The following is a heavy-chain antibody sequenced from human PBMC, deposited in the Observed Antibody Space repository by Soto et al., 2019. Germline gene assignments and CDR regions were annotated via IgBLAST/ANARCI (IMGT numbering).Heavy chain of an antibody. V-gene: IGHV3-23*01. CDR3: AKDYVVMFGGPIGS. Sequence: EVQLLESGGGLVQPGGSLRLSCSASGFKFSTYAMSWVRQAPGKGLAWVSTIRGSGGGTSYADSVKGRFTISRDNAKNTLWLRMSSLGVEDTALYYCAKDYVVMFGGPIGSWGEGTLVSVSS. D-gene: IGHD3-16*01. CDR2: IRGSGGGT. CDR1: GFKFSTYA. J-gene: IGHJ5*02.